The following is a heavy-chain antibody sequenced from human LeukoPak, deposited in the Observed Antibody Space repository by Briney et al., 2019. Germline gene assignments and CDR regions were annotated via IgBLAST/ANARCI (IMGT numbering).Heavy chain of an antibody. CDR2: MYYSGST. CDR1: GGSIRSGDYY. Sequence: SETLSLTCTVSGGSIRSGDYYWSWIRQPPGKGLEWIGYMYYSGSTYYNPSLKSRATISVDTSKNQFSLKLSSVTAADTAVYYCARPYYYDSRIDPWGQGTLVTVSS. D-gene: IGHD3-22*01. V-gene: IGHV4-30-4*01. CDR3: ARPYYYDSRIDP. J-gene: IGHJ5*02.